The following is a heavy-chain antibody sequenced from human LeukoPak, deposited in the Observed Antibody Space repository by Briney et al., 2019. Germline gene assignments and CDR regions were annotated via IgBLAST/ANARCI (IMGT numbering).Heavy chain of an antibody. Sequence: GGSLRLSCAASGFTFSSYAMSWVRQAPGKGLEWVSAISGSGGSTYYADSVKGRFTISRDNTKNSLSLQANSLRVEDTAVYYCARDGSPNYGDYAFFDTWGQGTLVTVSS. CDR3: ARDGSPNYGDYAFFDT. V-gene: IGHV3-23*01. CDR2: ISGSGGST. J-gene: IGHJ4*02. CDR1: GFTFSSYA. D-gene: IGHD4-17*01.